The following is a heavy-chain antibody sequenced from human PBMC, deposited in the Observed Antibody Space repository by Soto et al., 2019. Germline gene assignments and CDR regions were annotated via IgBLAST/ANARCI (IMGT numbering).Heavy chain of an antibody. CDR2: IRSKANSYAT. Sequence: PAGSLRLSCAASGFTFSGSAMHWVRQASGKGLEWVGRIRSKANSYATAYAASVKGRFTISRDDSKNTAYLQMNSLKTEDTAVYYCTRPLVELRRGYYYYGMDVWGQGTTVTVSS. CDR3: TRPLVELRRGYYYYGMDV. J-gene: IGHJ6*02. V-gene: IGHV3-73*01. CDR1: GFTFSGSA. D-gene: IGHD1-7*01.